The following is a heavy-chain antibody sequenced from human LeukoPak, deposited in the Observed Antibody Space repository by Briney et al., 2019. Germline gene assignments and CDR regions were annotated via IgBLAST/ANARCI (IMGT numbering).Heavy chain of an antibody. V-gene: IGHV1-69*01. D-gene: IGHD2-2*01. Sequence: SVKVSCKASGGTFSSYAISWVRQAPGQGVEGMGGIIPIFAPPNYAQKFQGSFTITPDDSTTTPYLELSSLRSEDTAVYYCARVCSAYSSSPSCFDYWGQGTLVTVSS. J-gene: IGHJ4*02. CDR2: IIPIFAPP. CDR3: ARVCSAYSSSPSCFDY. CDR1: GGTFSSYA.